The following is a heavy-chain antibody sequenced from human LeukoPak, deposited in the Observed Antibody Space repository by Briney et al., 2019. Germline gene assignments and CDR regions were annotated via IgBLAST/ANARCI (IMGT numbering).Heavy chain of an antibody. D-gene: IGHD6-19*01. CDR1: GGTFSSHV. CDR2: RSPIFGTA. CDR3: ARGMYSSGWYYFDY. Sequence: SVKVSCKASGGTFSSHVISWVRQAPGQGLEWMGGRSPIFGTANYAQKLQGRVTITADESTGTAYMELSSLRSEDTAVYYCARGMYSSGWYYFDYWGQGTLVTVSS. V-gene: IGHV1-69*13. J-gene: IGHJ4*02.